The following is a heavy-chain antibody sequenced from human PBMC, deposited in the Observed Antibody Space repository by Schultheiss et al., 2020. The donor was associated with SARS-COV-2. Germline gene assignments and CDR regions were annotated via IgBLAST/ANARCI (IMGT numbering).Heavy chain of an antibody. Sequence: GGSLRLSCAASGFTFTSYAMHWVRQASGKGLEWVGRIRSKANSYATAYAASVKGRFTISRDDSKNTAYLQMNSLKTEDTAVYYCGTYYYDSSGYGFDYWGQGTLVTVSS. V-gene: IGHV3-73*01. J-gene: IGHJ4*02. CDR3: GTYYYDSSGYGFDY. D-gene: IGHD3-22*01. CDR1: GFTFTSYA. CDR2: IRSKANSYAT.